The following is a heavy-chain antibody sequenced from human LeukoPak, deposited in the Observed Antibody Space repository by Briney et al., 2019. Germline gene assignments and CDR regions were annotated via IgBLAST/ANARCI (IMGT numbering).Heavy chain of an antibody. CDR1: GGSISSGSYY. J-gene: IGHJ2*01. D-gene: IGHD6-6*01. CDR2: IYTSGST. Sequence: TSETLSLTCTVSGGSISSGSYYWSWIRQPAGKGLEWIGRIYTSGSTNYNPSLKSRVTISVDTSKNQFSLKLSSVTAADTAVYYCARDRDSSSSWGDNWYFDLWGRGTLVTVSS. CDR3: ARDRDSSSSWGDNWYFDL. V-gene: IGHV4-61*02.